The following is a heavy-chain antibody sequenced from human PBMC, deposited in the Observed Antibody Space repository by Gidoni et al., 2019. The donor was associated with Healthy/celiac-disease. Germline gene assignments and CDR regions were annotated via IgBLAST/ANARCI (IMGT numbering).Heavy chain of an antibody. CDR2: INAGNGNT. J-gene: IGHJ6*02. D-gene: IGHD3-3*01. CDR1: GYSFTSYA. Sequence: QVQLVQSGAEVKKPEASVKVSCKASGYSFTSYAMHWVRQAPGQRLEWMGWINAGNGNTKYSQKFQGRVTMTRDTSASTAYMELSSLRSEDTAVYYCARGRVLRFLEWLSYGMDVWGQGTTVTVS. CDR3: ARGRVLRFLEWLSYGMDV. V-gene: IGHV1-3*01.